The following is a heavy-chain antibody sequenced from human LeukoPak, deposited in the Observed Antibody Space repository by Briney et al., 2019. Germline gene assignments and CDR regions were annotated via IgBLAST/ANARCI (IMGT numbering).Heavy chain of an antibody. D-gene: IGHD6-13*01. J-gene: IGHJ4*02. V-gene: IGHV4-39*01. Sequence: KPSETLSLTCTVSGGSISSSRYYWGWIRQPPGKGLEWIGNIYYSGSTYYNPSLKSRVTISVDTSKNQFSLKLSSVTAADTAVYYCARHAGIAAAVIDYWGQGTLVTVSS. CDR3: ARHAGIAAAVIDY. CDR1: GGSISSSRYY. CDR2: IYYSGST.